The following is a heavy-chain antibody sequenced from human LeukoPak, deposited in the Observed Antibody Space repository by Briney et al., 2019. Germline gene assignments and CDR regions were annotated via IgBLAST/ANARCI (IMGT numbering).Heavy chain of an antibody. CDR1: GFTVSTNY. CDR3: ARVGDHFHWYLDL. D-gene: IGHD3-3*02. V-gene: IGHV3-53*01. J-gene: IGHJ2*01. Sequence: GGSLRLSCAASGFTVSTNYMNWVRQAPGKGLEWVSILYSGSSTYYADSVEGRFTISRDSSKNTLFLQMNDLRAEDTAVYYCARVGDHFHWYLDLRGRGTLVTVSS. CDR2: LYSGSST.